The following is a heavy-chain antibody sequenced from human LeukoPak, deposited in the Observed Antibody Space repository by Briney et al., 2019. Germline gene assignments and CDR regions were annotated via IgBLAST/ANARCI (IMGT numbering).Heavy chain of an antibody. CDR2: INPNSGYT. V-gene: IGHV1-2*02. CDR1: GYTLTGYY. J-gene: IGHJ4*02. D-gene: IGHD3-22*01. CDR3: SREEANTRIHFDY. Sequence: ASVKVSCKASGYTLTGYYIHWVRQAPGQGLEWMGYINPNSGYTNYAQKFQDRVTVTRDTSISTAYMELSRLRSDDTAVYYLSREEANTRIHFDYLVQGTLVSVSS.